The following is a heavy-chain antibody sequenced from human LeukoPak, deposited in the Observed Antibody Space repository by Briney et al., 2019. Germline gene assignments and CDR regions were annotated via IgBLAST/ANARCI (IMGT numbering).Heavy chain of an antibody. V-gene: IGHV1-2*02. J-gene: IGHJ6*03. CDR1: GYTLTDYY. CDR2: INPNSGAT. D-gene: IGHD6-19*01. CDR3: ARGQKVAGIQRYYYYYMDV. Sequence: GASVKVSCKASGYTLTDYYMHWVRQAPGQGLEWMGWINPNSGATKSAQKFQGRVTITRNTSISTAYMELSSLRSEDTAVYYCARGQKVAGIQRYYYYYMDVWGKGTTVTVSS.